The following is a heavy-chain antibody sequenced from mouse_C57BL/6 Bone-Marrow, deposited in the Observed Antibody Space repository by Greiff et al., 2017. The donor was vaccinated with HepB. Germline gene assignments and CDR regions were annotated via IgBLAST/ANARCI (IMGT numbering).Heavy chain of an antibody. Sequence: EVKVEESGAELVRPGSSVKMSCKTSGYTFTSYGINWVKQRPGQGLEWIGYIYIGNGYTEYNEKFKGKATLTSDTSSSTAYMQLSSLTSEDSAIYFCSRRGGYFYWYFYVWGTGTTVTVSS. V-gene: IGHV1-58*01. D-gene: IGHD2-3*01. CDR2: IYIGNGYT. CDR1: GYTFTSYG. J-gene: IGHJ1*03. CDR3: SRRGGYFYWYFYV.